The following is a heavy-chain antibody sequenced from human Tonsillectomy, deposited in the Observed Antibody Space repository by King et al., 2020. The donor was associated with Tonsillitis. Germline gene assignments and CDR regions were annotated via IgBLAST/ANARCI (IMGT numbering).Heavy chain of an antibody. CDR1: GVTFSTYW. CDR3: ASYYDSSGSSGFDY. CDR2: IKQDGSEK. D-gene: IGHD3-22*01. V-gene: IGHV3-7*01. J-gene: IGHJ4*02. Sequence: VQLVESGGGLVQPGGSLRLSCAASGVTFSTYWMTWVRQAPGKGLEWVVNIKQDGSEKCYVDSVKGRFTISRDNAKNSLYLQMNSLRAEDTAVYYCASYYDSSGSSGFDYWGQGTLVTVSS.